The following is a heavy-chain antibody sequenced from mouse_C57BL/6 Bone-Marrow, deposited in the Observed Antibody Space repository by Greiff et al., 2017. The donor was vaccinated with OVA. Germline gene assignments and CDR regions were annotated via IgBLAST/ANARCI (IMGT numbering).Heavy chain of an antibody. J-gene: IGHJ3*01. CDR1: GYTFTDYY. CDR2: IYPGSGNT. V-gene: IGHV1-76*01. D-gene: IGHD2-4*01. Sequence: QVQLQQSGAELVRPGASVKLSCKASGYTFTDYYINWVKQRPGQGLEWIARIYPGSGNTYYNEKFKGKATLTAEKSSSTAYMQLSSLTSEDSAVYFCASYDYEGAYWGQGTLVTVSA. CDR3: ASYDYEGAY.